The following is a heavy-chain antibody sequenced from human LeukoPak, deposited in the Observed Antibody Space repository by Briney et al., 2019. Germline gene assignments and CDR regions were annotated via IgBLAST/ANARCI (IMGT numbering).Heavy chain of an antibody. CDR1: GYSISSGYY. J-gene: IGHJ6*03. CDR3: ARDGIYYYYYMDV. D-gene: IGHD1-14*01. Sequence: SETLSLTCTVSGYSISSGYYWGWIRQPPGKGLEWIGSIYHSGSTYYNPSLKSRVTISVDTSKNQFSLKLSSVTAADTAVYYCARDGIYYYYYMDVRGKGTTVTVSS. V-gene: IGHV4-38-2*02. CDR2: IYHSGST.